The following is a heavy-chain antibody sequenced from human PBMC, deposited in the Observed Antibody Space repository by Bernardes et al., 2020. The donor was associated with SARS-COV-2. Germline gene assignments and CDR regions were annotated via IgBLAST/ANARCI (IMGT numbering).Heavy chain of an antibody. CDR3: AGWAATGTY. V-gene: IGHV3-7*01. D-gene: IGHD6-13*01. CDR2: INPDGSGK. CDR1: GFSFSTSW. Sequence: LRLSCAFSGFSFSTSWMNWVRQTPGKGLEWVANINPDGSGKSYVDSVKGRFTISRDNAKNSLSLQMDSLTADDTALYYCAGWAATGTYWGQGTLVTVSS. J-gene: IGHJ4*02.